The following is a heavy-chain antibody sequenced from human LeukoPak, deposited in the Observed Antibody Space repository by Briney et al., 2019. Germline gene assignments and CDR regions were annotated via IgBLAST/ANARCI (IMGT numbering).Heavy chain of an antibody. D-gene: IGHD2-21*02. CDR3: ARAPGRVGGDGWDS. CDR2: ISHAVSA. CDR1: GGSISSYF. Sequence: SETLSLTCAVSGGSISSYFWSWIRQPPGMSLEWIGHISHAVSANYHPSLRSRVAISVDTSQNQWSLTLSSVSAADTPVYYCARAPGRVGGDGWDSSGQGTLVTVSS. V-gene: IGHV4-59*01. J-gene: IGHJ4*02.